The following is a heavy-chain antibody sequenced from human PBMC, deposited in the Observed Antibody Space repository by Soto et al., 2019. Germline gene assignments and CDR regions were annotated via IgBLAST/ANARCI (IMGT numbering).Heavy chain of an antibody. CDR1: GFTFTSYA. CDR3: AKHDFWTLYNTGLDS. D-gene: IGHD3-3*01. Sequence: EVQLLESGGGLVQSGGSLILSCSASGFTFTSYAMSWVRQAPGKGLEWVSGISGSGGDTKIADSVKGRFTISRDNFKNMLYLQMNSLRAENTAVYYCAKHDFWTLYNTGLDSWGQGTLVTVSS. V-gene: IGHV3-23*01. CDR2: ISGSGGDT. J-gene: IGHJ4*02.